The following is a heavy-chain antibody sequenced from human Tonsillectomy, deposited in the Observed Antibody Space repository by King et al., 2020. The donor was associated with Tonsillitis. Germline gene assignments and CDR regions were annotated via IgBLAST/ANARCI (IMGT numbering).Heavy chain of an antibody. V-gene: IGHV4-39*01. Sequence: QLQESGPGLVKPSETLSLTCTVSGGSISSSSYYCGWIREPPGKGREWFGSSYYSGSTYYNPSLKSRVTISVDTSKNKFSPQLGSVTAADTAVYYCARHGVPAATRIGYWGQGTLVTVSS. J-gene: IGHJ4*02. CDR2: SYYSGST. D-gene: IGHD2-2*01. CDR3: ARHGVPAATRIGY. CDR1: GGSISSSSYY.